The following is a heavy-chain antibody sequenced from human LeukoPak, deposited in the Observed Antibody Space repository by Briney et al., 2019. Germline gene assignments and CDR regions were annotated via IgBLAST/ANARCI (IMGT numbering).Heavy chain of an antibody. CDR3: ARKRGELLYYFDY. D-gene: IGHD1-26*01. CDR1: GFTFSSYG. CDR2: ISYDGSNK. Sequence: GGSLRLSRAASGFTFSSYGMHWVRQAPGKGLEWVAVISYDGSNKYYADSVKGRFTISRDNSKNTLYLQMNSLRAEDTAVYYCARKRGELLYYFDYWGQGTLVTVSS. J-gene: IGHJ4*02. V-gene: IGHV3-30*03.